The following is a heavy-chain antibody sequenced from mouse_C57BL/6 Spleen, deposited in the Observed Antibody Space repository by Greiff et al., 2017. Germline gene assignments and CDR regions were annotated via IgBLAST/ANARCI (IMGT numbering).Heavy chain of an antibody. CDR3: ARITTVVAPFDY. Sequence: QVQLQQPGAELVRPGSSVKLSCKASGYTFTSSWMHWVKQRPIQGLEWIGNIDPSDSETHYNQKFKDKATLTVDKSSSTAYMQLSSLTAEDSAVYYCARITTVVAPFDYWGQGTTLTVSS. CDR1: GYTFTSSW. CDR2: IDPSDSET. V-gene: IGHV1-52*01. D-gene: IGHD1-1*01. J-gene: IGHJ2*01.